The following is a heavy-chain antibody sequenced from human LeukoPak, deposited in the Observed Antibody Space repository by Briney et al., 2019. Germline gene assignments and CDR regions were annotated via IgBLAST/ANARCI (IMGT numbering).Heavy chain of an antibody. Sequence: PGGSLRLSCAASGFTFNNYWMSWVRQAPGKGLEWVANINQDGSEKYYVDSVKGRFTISRDNAKNSLYLQMNSLRAEDTAVYYCARDDYGMDVWGQGTTVTVSS. V-gene: IGHV3-7*01. CDR3: ARDDYGMDV. CDR1: GFTFNNYW. CDR2: INQDGSEK. J-gene: IGHJ6*02.